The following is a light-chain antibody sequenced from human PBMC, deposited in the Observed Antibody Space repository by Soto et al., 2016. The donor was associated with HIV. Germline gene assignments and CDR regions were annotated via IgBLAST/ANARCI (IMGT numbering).Light chain of an antibody. CDR3: QQYDRFPWT. V-gene: IGKV1-5*03. J-gene: IGKJ1*01. CDR1: QSVTRC. Sequence: DIQMTQSPSSLSASVGDRVTITCRASQSVTRCLAWFQKKPGQVPKLLIYRASSLKSGVPSRFSGSGSGTEFSLTISGLQSDDSATYHCQQYDRFPWTFGQGTNVEI. CDR2: RAS.